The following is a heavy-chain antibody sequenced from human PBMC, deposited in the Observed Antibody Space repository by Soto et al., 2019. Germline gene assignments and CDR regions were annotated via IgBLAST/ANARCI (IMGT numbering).Heavy chain of an antibody. CDR3: ARDGTQCLVRRGMYYFDY. D-gene: IGHD6-19*01. CDR1: GFTFSSYA. CDR2: ISYDGSNK. Sequence: PGGSLRLSCAASGFTFSSYAMHWVRQAPGKGLEWVAVISYDGSNKYYADSVKGRFTISRDNSKNTLYLQMNSLRAEDTAVYYCARDGTQCLVRRGMYYFDYWGQGTLVTVS. J-gene: IGHJ4*02. V-gene: IGHV3-30-3*01.